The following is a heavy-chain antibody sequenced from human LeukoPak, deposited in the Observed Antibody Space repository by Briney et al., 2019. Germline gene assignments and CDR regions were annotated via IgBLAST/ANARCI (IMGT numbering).Heavy chain of an antibody. CDR1: GYTFTDYY. Sequence: ASVKVSCKASGYTFTDYYMHWVRQAPGQGLEWMGWINPNSGGTNYAQKFQGRVTMTRDTSISTAYMELSRLRSDDTAVYYCARSHSRIVVVVAATLGYWGQGTLVTVSS. CDR2: INPNSGGT. J-gene: IGHJ4*02. V-gene: IGHV1-2*02. D-gene: IGHD2-15*01. CDR3: ARSHSRIVVVVAATLGY.